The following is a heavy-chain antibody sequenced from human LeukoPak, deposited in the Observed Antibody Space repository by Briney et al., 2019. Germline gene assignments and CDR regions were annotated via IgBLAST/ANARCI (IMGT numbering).Heavy chain of an antibody. J-gene: IGHJ4*02. V-gene: IGHV3-23*01. CDR1: GSTFSSYA. CDR3: AKGSGIQLWLKPFDY. Sequence: GGSLRLSCAASGSTFSSYAMSWVRQAPGKGLEWVSAISGSGGSTYYADSVKGRFTISRDNSKNTLYLQMNSLRAEDTAVYYCAKGSGIQLWLKPFDYWGQGTLVTVSS. D-gene: IGHD5-18*01. CDR2: ISGSGGST.